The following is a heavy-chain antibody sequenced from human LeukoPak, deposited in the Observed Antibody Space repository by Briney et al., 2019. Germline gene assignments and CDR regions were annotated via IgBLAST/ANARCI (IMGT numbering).Heavy chain of an antibody. J-gene: IGHJ4*02. Sequence: PSETLSLTCTVSGGSISSSSYYWGWIRQPPGKGLEWIGSIYYSGSTYYNPSLKSRVTISVDTSKNQFSLKLSSVTAADTAVYYYAKAAIYGYFDYSDQGTLVTVSS. CDR1: GGSISSSSYY. V-gene: IGHV4-39*07. D-gene: IGHD4-17*01. CDR3: AKAAIYGYFDY. CDR2: IYYSGST.